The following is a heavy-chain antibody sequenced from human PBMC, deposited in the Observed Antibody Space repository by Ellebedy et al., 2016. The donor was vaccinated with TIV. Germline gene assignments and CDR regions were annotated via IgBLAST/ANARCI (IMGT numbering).Heavy chain of an antibody. J-gene: IGHJ5*01. V-gene: IGHV3-7*01. CDR2: IYQDGSDQ. Sequence: GESLKISCAASGFSLRSYWMSWVRQAPGKGLEWVANIYQDGSDQYYVDSVEGRFTISRDNAKNELYLQMKSLRVEDTAVYYCARRGSYGDYAVHVNSWFDSWGQGTPVSVSP. CDR3: ARRGSYGDYAVHVNSWFDS. D-gene: IGHD4-17*01. CDR1: GFSLRSYW.